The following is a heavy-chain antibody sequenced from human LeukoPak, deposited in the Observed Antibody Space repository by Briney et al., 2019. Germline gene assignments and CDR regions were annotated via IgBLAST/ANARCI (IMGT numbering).Heavy chain of an antibody. Sequence: GESPKISFKGSGYSFTSCWIGWVLQMPGKGLEWMGVIYPGDSDTRYSPSFQGQVTISADKSISTPYLPWSSLKASDTAMSYCARGGDFWSGYYDYWGQGTLVTVSS. CDR3: ARGGDFWSGYYDY. CDR2: IYPGDSDT. J-gene: IGHJ4*02. CDR1: GYSFTSCW. D-gene: IGHD3-3*01. V-gene: IGHV5-51*01.